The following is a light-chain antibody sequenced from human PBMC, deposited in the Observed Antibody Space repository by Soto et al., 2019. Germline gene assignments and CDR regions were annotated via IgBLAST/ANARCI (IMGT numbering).Light chain of an antibody. CDR1: QNINSW. CDR2: RAS. V-gene: IGKV1-5*03. Sequence: DIQMTQSPSSLSESGGDRLTITCRASQNINSWLAWYQQKPGKAPKLLIYRASNLESGVPSRFSGSGSGTDFTLTITSVQPDDFATYFCQQYKSYPLTFGGGTKVQIK. J-gene: IGKJ4*01. CDR3: QQYKSYPLT.